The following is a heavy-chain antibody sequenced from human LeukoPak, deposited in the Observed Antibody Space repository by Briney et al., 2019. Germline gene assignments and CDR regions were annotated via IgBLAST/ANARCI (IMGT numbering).Heavy chain of an antibody. Sequence: SETLSLTCAVYGGSFSGYYWSWIRQHPGKGLEWIGYIYYSGSTYYNPSLKSRVTISVDTSKNQFSLKLSSVTAADTAVYYCARGIVGATPILWGQGTLVTVSS. V-gene: IGHV4-31*11. J-gene: IGHJ4*02. D-gene: IGHD1-26*01. CDR1: GGSFSGYY. CDR2: IYYSGST. CDR3: ARGIVGATPIL.